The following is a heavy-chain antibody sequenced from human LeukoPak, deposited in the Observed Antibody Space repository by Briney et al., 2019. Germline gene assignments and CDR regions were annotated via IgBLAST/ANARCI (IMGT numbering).Heavy chain of an antibody. V-gene: IGHV4-59*08. J-gene: IGHJ4*02. Sequence: PSETLSLTCTVSGGSISSYYWSWIRQPPGKGLEWIGYIYYSGSTYYNPSLKSRVTISVDTSKNQFSLKLSSVTAADTAVYYCARAERWLQFYGYWGQGTLVTVSS. CDR1: GGSISSYY. CDR2: IYYSGST. CDR3: ARAERWLQFYGY. D-gene: IGHD5-24*01.